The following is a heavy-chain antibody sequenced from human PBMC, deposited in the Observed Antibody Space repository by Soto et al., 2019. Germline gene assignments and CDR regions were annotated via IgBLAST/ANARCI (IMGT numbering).Heavy chain of an antibody. D-gene: IGHD2-21*02. CDR3: AREIVTAGGNNYFDP. Sequence: SETLSLTCGVSGGTVASSHWWSWVRQSPGGGLEWIGNVYHTGDTNFNPSLQTRVTISVDKSKNQFSLKLNSLTAADTAAYFCAREIVTAGGNNYFDPWGPGTLVTVSS. CDR1: GGTVASSHW. CDR2: VYHTGDT. V-gene: IGHV4-4*02. J-gene: IGHJ5*02.